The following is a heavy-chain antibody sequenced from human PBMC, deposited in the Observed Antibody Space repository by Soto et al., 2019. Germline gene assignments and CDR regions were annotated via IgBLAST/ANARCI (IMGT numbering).Heavy chain of an antibody. Sequence: SEALSLTGSVSGDSISSNNNYWSWIRQPPGEGLEWIGFISYSGTTSYSPSLKRRVAISLDTSKNQFSLSLSSVTAADTAVYYCARGRGYSYGLDPWGQGTLVTVSS. J-gene: IGHJ5*02. CDR2: ISYSGTT. CDR1: GDSISSNNNY. V-gene: IGHV4-30-4*01. D-gene: IGHD5-18*01. CDR3: ARGRGYSYGLDP.